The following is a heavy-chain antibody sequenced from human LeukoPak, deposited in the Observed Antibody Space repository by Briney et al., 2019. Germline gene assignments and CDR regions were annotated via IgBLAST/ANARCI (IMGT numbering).Heavy chain of an antibody. J-gene: IGHJ6*02. D-gene: IGHD2-2*01. CDR3: ARGRRQSYQLRNGYYYHYYGMDV. Sequence: PSETLSLTCAVYGGSFSGYYWSWIRQPPGKGLEWIGEINHSGSTNYNPSLKSRVTISVDTSKNQFSLKLSSVTAADTAVYYCARGRRQSYQLRNGYYYHYYGMDVWGQGTTVTVSS. V-gene: IGHV4-34*01. CDR2: INHSGST. CDR1: GGSFSGYY.